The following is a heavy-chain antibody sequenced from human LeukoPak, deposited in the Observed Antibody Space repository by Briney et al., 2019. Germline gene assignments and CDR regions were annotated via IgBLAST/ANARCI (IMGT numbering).Heavy chain of an antibody. J-gene: IGHJ4*02. D-gene: IGHD3-10*02. CDR1: GYTFNSYG. CDR3: ATEGKIVRGLYTDY. Sequence: GASVKVSCKAYGYTFNSYGINWVRHAPGQGLERRGGISVDNGNTNYAQKVQGRVTMTTDTSTSTVYMELRSLRSDDTAVYYCATEGKIVRGLYTDYWGQGTLVTVSS. V-gene: IGHV1-18*01. CDR2: ISVDNGNT.